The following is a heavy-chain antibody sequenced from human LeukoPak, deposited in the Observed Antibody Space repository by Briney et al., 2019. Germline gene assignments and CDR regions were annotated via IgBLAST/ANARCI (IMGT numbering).Heavy chain of an antibody. D-gene: IGHD5-24*01. CDR1: GGSMSSYY. CDR3: ARGARAGYNLEPFDY. CDR2: IYYSGST. J-gene: IGHJ4*02. V-gene: IGHV4-59*08. Sequence: SETLSLTCTVSGGSMSSYYWSWIRQPPGKGLEWIGYIYYSGSTKFNPSLKSRVTISVDTSKNQFSLKLSSVTAADTAVYYCARGARAGYNLEPFDYWGQGTLVTVSS.